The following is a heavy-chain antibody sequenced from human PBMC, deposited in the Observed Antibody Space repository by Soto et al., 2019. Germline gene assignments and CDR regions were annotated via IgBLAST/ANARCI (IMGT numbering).Heavy chain of an antibody. CDR1: GFTLSSYV. Sequence: GGSLRLSCAASGFTLSSYVMSWVRQAPGKGLEWVSDISINGGFTYYADSVKGRFTISRDNAKNTVYLQMNSLRGEDTAVYYCARGARGLYYMDVWGKGTTVTVSS. J-gene: IGHJ6*03. CDR2: ISINGGFT. V-gene: IGHV3-23*01. CDR3: ARGARGLYYMDV.